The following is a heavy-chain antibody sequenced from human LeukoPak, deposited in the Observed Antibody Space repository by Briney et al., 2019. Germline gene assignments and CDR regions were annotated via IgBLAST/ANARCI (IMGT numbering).Heavy chain of an antibody. CDR1: GYTFTDYY. D-gene: IGHD2-2*01. Sequence: ASVKVSCKASGYTFTDYYMHWVRQAPGQGREWMGWINANRGGTNYAQKFQGRVTMTRDTSISTAYMELSRLRSDDTAVYYCARIYCSSTSCYYFDYWGQGTLVTVPS. CDR3: ARIYCSSTSCYYFDY. CDR2: INANRGGT. J-gene: IGHJ4*02. V-gene: IGHV1-2*02.